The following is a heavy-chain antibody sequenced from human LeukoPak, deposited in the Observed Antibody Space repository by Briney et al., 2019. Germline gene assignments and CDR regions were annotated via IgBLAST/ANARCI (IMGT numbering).Heavy chain of an antibody. V-gene: IGHV3-30*03. Sequence: GGSLRLSCAASGFTFSSYGMHWVRQAPGKGLEWVAVISYDGSNKYYADSVKGRFTISRDNAKNTLYLQMSSLRAEDTAVYYCARVGVGMYHFDHWGQGTLVTVSS. J-gene: IGHJ4*02. CDR3: ARVGVGMYHFDH. CDR2: ISYDGSNK. D-gene: IGHD2-2*01. CDR1: GFTFSSYG.